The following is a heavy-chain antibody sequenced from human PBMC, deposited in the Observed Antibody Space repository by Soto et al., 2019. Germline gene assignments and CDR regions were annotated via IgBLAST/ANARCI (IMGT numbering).Heavy chain of an antibody. Sequence: GGSLRLSCAASGFNFATYSMSWVRQAPGKGLEWVAGISDGVDRTYYGDSVKGRFTISRDTSKNMLYLHMNSLRAEDTAIYYCARYTAVADPYYFDYWGQGTLVTVSS. CDR1: GFNFATYS. CDR2: ISDGVDRT. CDR3: ARYTAVADPYYFDY. D-gene: IGHD6-19*01. J-gene: IGHJ4*02. V-gene: IGHV3-23*01.